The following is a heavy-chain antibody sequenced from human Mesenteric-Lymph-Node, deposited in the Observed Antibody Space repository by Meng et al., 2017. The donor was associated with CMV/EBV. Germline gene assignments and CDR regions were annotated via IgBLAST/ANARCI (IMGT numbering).Heavy chain of an antibody. D-gene: IGHD3-3*01. CDR3: ARGGLRIFGVVMIRGVDV. V-gene: IGHV4-34*01. CDR1: VDSFNGYY. J-gene: IGHJ6*02. CDR2: INHSGST. Sequence: SETLSLTCAVYVDSFNGYYWTWIRQPPGKGLEWIGEINHSGSTNYNPSLKSRVTISADTSKNQFTLKLSSVTAADTAVYYCARGGLRIFGVVMIRGVDVWGQGTTVTV.